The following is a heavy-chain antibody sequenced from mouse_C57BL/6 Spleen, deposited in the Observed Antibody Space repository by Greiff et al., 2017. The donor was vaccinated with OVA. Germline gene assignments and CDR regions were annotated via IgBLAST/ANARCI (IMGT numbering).Heavy chain of an antibody. CDR1: GYTFTSYW. Sequence: VQLQQPGAELVKPGASVKLSCKASGYTFTSYWMQWVKQRPGQGLEWIGEIDPSDSYTNYNQKFKGKATLTVDTSSSTAYMQLSSLTSEDSAVYYCARFRLRTFDYWGQGTTLTVSS. V-gene: IGHV1-50*01. J-gene: IGHJ2*01. D-gene: IGHD2-4*01. CDR2: IDPSDSYT. CDR3: ARFRLRTFDY.